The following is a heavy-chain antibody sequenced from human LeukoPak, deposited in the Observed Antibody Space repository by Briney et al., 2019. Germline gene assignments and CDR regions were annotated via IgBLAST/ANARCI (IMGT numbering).Heavy chain of an antibody. CDR3: AKDTGPAAGITADY. Sequence: GGSLRLSCAASGFTFSSYAMTWVHQAPGKGLEWVSTIRGSDDSTYYADSVKGRFTISRDNSKNTLYLQMNSLRAEDTAIYYCAKDTGPAAGITADYWGQGTLVTVSS. CDR1: GFTFSSYA. CDR2: IRGSDDST. V-gene: IGHV3-23*01. D-gene: IGHD6-13*01. J-gene: IGHJ4*02.